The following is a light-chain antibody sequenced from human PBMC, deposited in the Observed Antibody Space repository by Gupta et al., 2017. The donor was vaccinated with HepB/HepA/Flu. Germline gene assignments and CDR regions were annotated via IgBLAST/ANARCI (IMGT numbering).Light chain of an antibody. CDR2: DTS. CDR1: TGPVTSTHW. V-gene: IGLV7-46*01. Sequence: VVTQQPSPTVSPGGTVTLTGGSSTGPVTSTHWPFWFQQRPGRPPRTLIYDTSNRGSWTPARCSGSLLGGKAALTLSGAQPGDEDEYYCLLAYGGPRVFGGGTKVTV. CDR3: LLAYGGPRV. J-gene: IGLJ3*02.